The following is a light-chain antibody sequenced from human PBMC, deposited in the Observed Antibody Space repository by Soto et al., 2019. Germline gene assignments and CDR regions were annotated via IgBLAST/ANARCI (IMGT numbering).Light chain of an antibody. Sequence: DIQMTQSPSSLSASVGDRVTITCQASQDISNYLAWYQQKPGKAPKLLIYVASNLETGVPSRFSGSESGTDFTFTISSLHPEDIATYYCQQYDNLLLTFGGGTKVEIK. V-gene: IGKV1-33*01. CDR1: QDISNY. CDR2: VAS. CDR3: QQYDNLLLT. J-gene: IGKJ4*01.